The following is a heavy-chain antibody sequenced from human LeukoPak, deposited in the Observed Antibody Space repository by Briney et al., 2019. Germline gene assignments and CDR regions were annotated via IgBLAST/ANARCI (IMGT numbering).Heavy chain of an antibody. CDR2: IIPISGTT. CDR1: GGAFTSYA. Sequence: ASVKVSCKTSGGAFTSYAITWVRQAPGQGLEWMGKIIPISGTTNYAQKFQGRVTFTADESTSTAYMELSSLRSEDTALYYCARKLRLGGNWFDPWGQGTLVTVSS. J-gene: IGHJ5*02. V-gene: IGHV1-69*13. D-gene: IGHD1-26*01. CDR3: ARKLRLGGNWFDP.